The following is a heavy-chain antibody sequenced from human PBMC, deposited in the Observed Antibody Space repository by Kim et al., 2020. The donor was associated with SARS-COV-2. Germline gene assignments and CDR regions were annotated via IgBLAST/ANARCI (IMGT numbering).Heavy chain of an antibody. D-gene: IGHD4-17*01. CDR2: INHSGST. Sequence: SETLSLTCAVYGGSFSGYYWSWIRQPPGKGLEWIGEINHSGSTNYNPSLKSRVTISVDTSKNQFSLKLSSVTAADTAVYYCARGRGGTTVVNLGLGYYY. CDR3: ARGRGGTTVVNLGLGYYY. V-gene: IGHV4-34*01. CDR1: GGSFSGYY. J-gene: IGHJ6*01.